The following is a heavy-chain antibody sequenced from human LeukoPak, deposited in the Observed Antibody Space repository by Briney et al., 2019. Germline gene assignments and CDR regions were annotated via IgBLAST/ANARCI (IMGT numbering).Heavy chain of an antibody. Sequence: GRSLRLSCAASGFTLSSYAMHWVRQAPGKGLEWVAVISYEGGYKYYADSVKGRFTISRDNSKNTLYLQMNSLRAEDTAVYYCARGSYSGYDYWGQGTLVTVSS. CDR2: ISYEGGYK. CDR1: GFTLSSYA. CDR3: ARGSYSGYDY. V-gene: IGHV3-30*14. D-gene: IGHD5-12*01. J-gene: IGHJ4*02.